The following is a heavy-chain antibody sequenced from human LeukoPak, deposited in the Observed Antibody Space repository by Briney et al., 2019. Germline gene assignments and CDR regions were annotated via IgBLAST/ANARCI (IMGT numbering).Heavy chain of an antibody. V-gene: IGHV4-4*02. Sequence: SETLSPICDVSGGSISSSNWWSWVRQPPGKGLEWIGEIYHSGSTNYNPSLKSRVTISVDKSKNQFSLKLSSVTAADTAVYYCAREVSRGSGSYSCDVWGQGALVTVSS. CDR3: AREVSRGSGSYSCDV. CDR1: GGSISSSNW. CDR2: IYHSGST. J-gene: IGHJ4*02. D-gene: IGHD3-10*01.